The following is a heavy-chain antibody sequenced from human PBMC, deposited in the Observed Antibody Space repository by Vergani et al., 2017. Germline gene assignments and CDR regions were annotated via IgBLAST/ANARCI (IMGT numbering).Heavy chain of an antibody. J-gene: IGHJ3*01. V-gene: IGHV4-39*02. CDR2: ISSSGSP. CDR3: ARPVGPSAIADGYHV. Sequence: QLQLQESGPGLVKPSETLSLSCRVSGDSISRSHYYWGFIRQPPGKGLEWIGSISSSGSPYYNLTLKSRLAFSGDTSKNLFSLWLKSVTATDTGMYYCARPVGPSAIADGYHVWGQGTMVTVS. D-gene: IGHD3-10*01. CDR1: GDSISRSHYY.